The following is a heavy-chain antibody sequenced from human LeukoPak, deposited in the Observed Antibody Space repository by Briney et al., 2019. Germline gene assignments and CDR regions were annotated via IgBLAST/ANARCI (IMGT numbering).Heavy chain of an antibody. V-gene: IGHV3-48*04. Sequence: PGGSLRLSCAASGFTFSDYSMNWVRQAPGKGLEWISYIGISSGNTKYADSVKRRFTISGDNAKNSLYLQMNSLRVEDTAVYYCARDYKYAFYNWGEGTLVTASS. CDR2: IGISSGNT. CDR3: ARDYKYAFYN. CDR1: GFTFSDYS. J-gene: IGHJ4*02. D-gene: IGHD5-24*01.